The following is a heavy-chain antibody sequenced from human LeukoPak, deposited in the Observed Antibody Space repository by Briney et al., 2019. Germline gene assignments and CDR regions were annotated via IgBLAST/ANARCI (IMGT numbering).Heavy chain of an antibody. V-gene: IGHV3-11*04. D-gene: IGHD6-19*01. CDR1: GFTFSDYY. CDR2: ISSSGSTI. Sequence: GGSLRLSCAASGFTFSDYYMSWLRQAPGKGLEGVSYISSSGSTIYYADSVKGRFTISRDNAKNSLYLQMNSLRAEDTAVYYCARGLGWLVRGSDAFDIWGQGTMVTVSS. J-gene: IGHJ3*02. CDR3: ARGLGWLVRGSDAFDI.